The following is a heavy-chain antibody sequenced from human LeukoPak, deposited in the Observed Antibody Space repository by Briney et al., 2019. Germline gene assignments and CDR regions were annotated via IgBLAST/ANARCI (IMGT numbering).Heavy chain of an antibody. CDR3: ARHPPIWFGEGDLNPDGLLFFDY. CDR1: GGSFSGYY. V-gene: IGHV4-34*01. CDR2: INHSGST. J-gene: IGHJ4*02. Sequence: SETLSLTCAVYGGSFSGYYWSWIRQPPGKGLEWIGEINHSGSTNYNPSLKSRVTISVDTSKNQFSLKLSSVTAADTAVYYCARHPPIWFGEGDLNPDGLLFFDYWGQGTLVTVSS. D-gene: IGHD3-10*01.